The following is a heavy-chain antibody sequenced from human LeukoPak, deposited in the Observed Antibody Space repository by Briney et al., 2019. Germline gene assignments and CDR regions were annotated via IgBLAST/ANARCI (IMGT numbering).Heavy chain of an antibody. CDR1: GFTFTSSA. CDR2: IVVGSGNT. D-gene: IGHD3-10*01. J-gene: IGHJ6*02. CDR3: AAGFAPEGYYYYGMDV. Sequence: SVKVSCKASGFTFTSSAMQWVRQARGQRLEWIGWIVVGSGNTNYAQKFQERVTITRDTSTSTAYMELSSLRSEDTAVYYCAAGFAPEGYYYYGMDVWGQGTTVTVSS. V-gene: IGHV1-58*02.